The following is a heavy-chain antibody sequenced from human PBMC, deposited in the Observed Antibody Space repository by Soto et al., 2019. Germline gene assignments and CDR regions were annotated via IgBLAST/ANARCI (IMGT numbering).Heavy chain of an antibody. Sequence: SETLSLTCAVSGGSISSSNWWSWVRQPPGKGLEWIGEIYHSGSTNYNPSLKSRVTISVDKSKNQFSLKLSSVTAADTAVYYCAREFTPVYPNWFDPWGQGTLVTVSS. J-gene: IGHJ5*02. CDR1: GGSISSSNW. CDR2: IYHSGST. V-gene: IGHV4-4*02. CDR3: AREFTPVYPNWFDP.